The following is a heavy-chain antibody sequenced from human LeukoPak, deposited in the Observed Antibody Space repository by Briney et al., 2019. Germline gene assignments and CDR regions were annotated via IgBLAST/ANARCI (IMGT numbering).Heavy chain of an antibody. CDR1: GFSFSNFW. J-gene: IGHJ4*02. V-gene: IGHV3-7*01. Sequence: PGGSLRLSCGAPGFSFSNFWMSWIRQAPGKGLERVANMNPDGSATYYLDSVKGRFTISRDNAKTSVYLQMNSLRPDDTTVYYCARTLVEVPGHSDLFDFWGQGTLVTVSS. CDR3: ARTLVEVPGHSDLFDF. D-gene: IGHD2-2*01. CDR2: MNPDGSAT.